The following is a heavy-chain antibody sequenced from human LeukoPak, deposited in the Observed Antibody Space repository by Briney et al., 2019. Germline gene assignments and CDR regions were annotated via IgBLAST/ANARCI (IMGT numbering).Heavy chain of an antibody. CDR2: ISYDGSNK. J-gene: IGHJ4*02. Sequence: PGGSLRLSCAASGFTFSSYAMHWVRQAPGKGLEWVAVISYDGSNKYYADSVKGRFTISRDNSKNTLYLQVNSLRAEDTAVYYCARDYGGTQDYWGQGTLVTVSS. CDR1: GFTFSSYA. V-gene: IGHV3-30-3*01. D-gene: IGHD3-16*01. CDR3: ARDYGGTQDY.